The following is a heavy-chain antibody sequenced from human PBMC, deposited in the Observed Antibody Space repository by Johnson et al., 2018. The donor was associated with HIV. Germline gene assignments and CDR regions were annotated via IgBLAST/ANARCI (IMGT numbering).Heavy chain of an antibody. CDR1: GFTFSSYA. Sequence: QVQLVEYGGGLVKPGGSLRLSCAASGFTFSSYAMHWVRQAPGKGLEWVAVISYDGSNKYYADSVKGRFTISRDNSNNTLYLQLNSLRAEDTAVYYCARDVTAGNDAFDIWGQGTMVTVSS. CDR3: ARDVTAGNDAFDI. D-gene: IGHD1-1*01. CDR2: ISYDGSNK. J-gene: IGHJ3*02. V-gene: IGHV3-30*14.